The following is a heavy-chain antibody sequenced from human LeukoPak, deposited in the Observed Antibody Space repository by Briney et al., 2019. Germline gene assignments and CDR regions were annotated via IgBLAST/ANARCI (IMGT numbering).Heavy chain of an antibody. CDR2: VFHTGHT. CDR3: AGSIFGYPWFDP. V-gene: IGHV4-59*01. Sequence: SETLSLTYTVSAGSINSFYWSWLRQPPGKGLEWIGYVFHTGHTNYNPSRKSRVTMSIDPSKDQFSLEVTSVTAADTAVYYCAGSIFGYPWFDPWGQGTLVTVSS. D-gene: IGHD3-9*01. J-gene: IGHJ5*02. CDR1: AGSINSFY.